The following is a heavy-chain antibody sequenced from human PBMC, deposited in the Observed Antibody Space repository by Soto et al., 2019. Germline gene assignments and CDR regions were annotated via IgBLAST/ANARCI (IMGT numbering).Heavy chain of an antibody. Sequence: ASVKVSCKASGYTFTSYDINWVRQATGQGLEWMGWMNPNSGNTGYAQKFQGRVTMTRNTSISTAYMELSSLRSEDTAVYYCARVRIKKVVNAGYYYYYMDVWGKGTTVTVSS. CDR3: ARVRIKKVVNAGYYYYYMDV. CDR2: MNPNSGNT. CDR1: GYTFTSYD. J-gene: IGHJ6*03. D-gene: IGHD3-22*01. V-gene: IGHV1-8*01.